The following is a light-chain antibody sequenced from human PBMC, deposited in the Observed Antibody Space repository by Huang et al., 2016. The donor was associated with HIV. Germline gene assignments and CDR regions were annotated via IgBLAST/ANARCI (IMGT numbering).Light chain of an antibody. V-gene: IGKV1-39*01. CDR1: QSISSD. J-gene: IGKJ2*01. CDR2: SAS. Sequence: DIQMTQSPSSLSASVGDRVTITCRASQSISSDLNWYPQKPGKAPKLLSYSASSLQSGVPSRFSGSGSGTDFTLTISSLQPEDFATYYCQQSYSTLRYTFGQGTKLEIK. CDR3: QQSYSTLRYT.